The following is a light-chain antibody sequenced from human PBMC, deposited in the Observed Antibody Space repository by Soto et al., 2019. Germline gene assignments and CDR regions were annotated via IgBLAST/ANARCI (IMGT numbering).Light chain of an antibody. CDR1: SSDVGGYNY. CDR2: EVS. CDR3: SSYTSSSIWG. J-gene: IGLJ3*02. Sequence: QSVLTQPASVSGSPGQSITISCTGTSSDVGGYNYVSWYQQHPGKAPKLMIYEVSNRPSGVSNRFSGSKSGNTASLTISGLQAEDEADYYCSSYTSSSIWGFGGGTKLTVL. V-gene: IGLV2-14*01.